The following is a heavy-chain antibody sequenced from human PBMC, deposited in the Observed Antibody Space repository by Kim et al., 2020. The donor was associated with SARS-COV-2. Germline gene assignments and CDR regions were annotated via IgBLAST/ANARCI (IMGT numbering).Heavy chain of an antibody. CDR1: GFTMSYG. D-gene: IGHD3-10*01. V-gene: IGHV3-23*01. CDR2: ISGRGDTT. CDR3: AKVRLGRAVTGWASELDS. J-gene: IGHJ4*02. Sequence: GGSLRLSCVASGFTMSYGMSWVRRAPGKGLEWVSAISGRGDTTYYADSVKGRFSISRESSKTKKIYLQMNPLRVEDTALYFCAKVRLGRAVTGWASELDSWGQGTLVTVS.